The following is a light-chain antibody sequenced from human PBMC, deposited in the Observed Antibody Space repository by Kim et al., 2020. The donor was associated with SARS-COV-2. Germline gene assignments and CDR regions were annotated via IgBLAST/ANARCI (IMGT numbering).Light chain of an antibody. V-gene: IGLV1-40*01. CDR2: GNS. J-gene: IGLJ3*02. CDR3: QSYDSSLSGWV. Sequence: QRVTSSCAGSNSNIVAGYDVHWYQQLPVTAPKLLIYGNSTRPSGVPDRFSGSKSGTSASLAITGLQAEDEADYYRQSYDSSLSGWVFGGGTQLTVL. CDR1: NSNIVAGYD.